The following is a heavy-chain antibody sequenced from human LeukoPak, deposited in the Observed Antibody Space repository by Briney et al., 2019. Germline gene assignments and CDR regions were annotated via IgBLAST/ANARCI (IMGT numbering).Heavy chain of an antibody. D-gene: IGHD1-26*01. V-gene: IGHV1-18*01. Sequence: RASVNVSCKASGYTFTSYGISWVRQAPGQGLEWMGWISAYNGNTNYAQKLQGRVTMTTDTSTSTAYMELRSLRSDDTAVYYCARTILGGSLGDYWGQGTLVTVSS. CDR3: ARTILGGSLGDY. J-gene: IGHJ4*02. CDR2: ISAYNGNT. CDR1: GYTFTSYG.